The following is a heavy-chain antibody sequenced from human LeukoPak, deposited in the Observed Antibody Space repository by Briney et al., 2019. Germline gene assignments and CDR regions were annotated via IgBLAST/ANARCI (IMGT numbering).Heavy chain of an antibody. J-gene: IGHJ4*02. D-gene: IGHD3-9*01. CDR3: ARGHYDVLAASYKWTPDY. V-gene: IGHV3-21*01. CDR1: GFTFNTFN. CDR2: ITSGGDYI. Sequence: GGSLRLSCAASGFTFNTFNMNWVRQAPGKGLEWVSSITSGGDYIYYADSVKGRFTTSRDNAKNSLSPQLNSLRVEDTAVYYCARGHYDVLAASYKWTPDYWGQGTLVTVSS.